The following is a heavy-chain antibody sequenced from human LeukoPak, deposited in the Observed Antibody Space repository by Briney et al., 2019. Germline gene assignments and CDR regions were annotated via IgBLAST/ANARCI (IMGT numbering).Heavy chain of an antibody. CDR1: GFTFSSYA. CDR3: ARAHPGSSGSFDY. V-gene: IGHV3-30-3*01. Sequence: GGSLRLSCAASGFTFSSYAMHWVRQAPGKGLGWVAVISYDGSNKYYADSVKGRFTISRDNSKNTLYLQMNSLRAEDTAVYYCARAHPGSSGSFDYWGQGTLVTVSS. CDR2: ISYDGSNK. J-gene: IGHJ4*02. D-gene: IGHD6-25*01.